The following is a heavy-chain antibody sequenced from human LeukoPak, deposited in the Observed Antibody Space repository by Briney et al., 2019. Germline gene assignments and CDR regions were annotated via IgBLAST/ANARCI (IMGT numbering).Heavy chain of an antibody. J-gene: IGHJ6*02. V-gene: IGHV4-59*01. CDR1: GFTFSSYA. CDR2: IYYSGST. CDR3: ARYKCGGSCYYPRYYYYYGMDV. D-gene: IGHD2-15*01. Sequence: GSLRLSCAASGFTFSSYAMSWIRQPPGKGLEWIGYIYYSGSTNYNPSLKSRVTISVDTSKNQFSLKLSSVTAADTAVYYCARYKCGGSCYYPRYYYYYGMDVWGQGTTVTVSS.